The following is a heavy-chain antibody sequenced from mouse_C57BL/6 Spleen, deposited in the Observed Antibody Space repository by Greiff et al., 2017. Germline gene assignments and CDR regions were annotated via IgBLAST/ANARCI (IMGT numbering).Heavy chain of an antibody. CDR2: IYPGDGDT. CDR1: GYAFSSYW. V-gene: IGHV1-80*01. D-gene: IGHD2-4*01. CDR3: ARSAGGDYPWFAY. Sequence: QVQLKQFGAELVKPGASVKISCKASGYAFSSYWMNWVKQRPGKGLEWIGQIYPGDGDTNYNGKFKGKATLTADKSSSTAYMQLSSLTSEDSAVYFCARSAGGDYPWFAYWGQGTLVTVSA. J-gene: IGHJ3*01.